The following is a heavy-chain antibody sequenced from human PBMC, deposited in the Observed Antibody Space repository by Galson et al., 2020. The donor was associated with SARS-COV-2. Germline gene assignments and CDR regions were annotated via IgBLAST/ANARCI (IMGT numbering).Heavy chain of an antibody. Sequence: GGSLRLSCAASGFTFSDYYMSWIRQAPGKGLEWVSYISSSSSYTNYADSVKGRFTISRDNAKNSLYLQMNSLRAEDTAVYYCAGTPDLMVGGVYGMDGWGQGTTVTVSS. CDR2: ISSSSSYT. V-gene: IGHV3-11*06. CDR3: AGTPDLMVGGVYGMDG. D-gene: IGHD3-10*01. J-gene: IGHJ6*02. CDR1: GFTFSDYY.